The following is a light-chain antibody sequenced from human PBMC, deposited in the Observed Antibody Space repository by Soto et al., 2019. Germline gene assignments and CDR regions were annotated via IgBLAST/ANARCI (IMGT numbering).Light chain of an antibody. CDR3: ATWDDSLRSPV. CDR1: SSNMGTHF. Sequence: QSVVTQPPSASGTPGQRVTISCSGSSSNMGTHFVFWYQQLPGTAPKLLIYRNNQRPSGVPDRFSGSKSGISASLAISGLRPEDDGDYYCATWDDSLRSPVFGGGTKLTVL. CDR2: RNN. V-gene: IGLV1-47*01. J-gene: IGLJ3*02.